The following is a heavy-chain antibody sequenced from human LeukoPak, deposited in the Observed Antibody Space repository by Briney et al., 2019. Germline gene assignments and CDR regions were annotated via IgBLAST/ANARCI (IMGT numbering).Heavy chain of an antibody. CDR2: ISSSSSYI. CDR3: ARRRTVSTTGRFDP. Sequence: GGSLRLSCAASGFTFSSYSMNWVRQAPRKGLEWVSSISSSSSYIYYADSVKGRFTISRDNAKNSLYLQMNSLRAADTAVYYCARRRTVSTTGRFDPWGQGILVTVSS. J-gene: IGHJ5*02. V-gene: IGHV3-21*01. CDR1: GFTFSSYS. D-gene: IGHD5/OR15-5a*01.